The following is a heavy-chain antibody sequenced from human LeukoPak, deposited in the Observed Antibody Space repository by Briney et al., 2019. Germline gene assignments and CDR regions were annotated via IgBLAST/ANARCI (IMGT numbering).Heavy chain of an antibody. V-gene: IGHV4-38-2*02. CDR1: GYSISSGYY. CDR2: IYHSGST. CDR3: ARDKSDYVRGEFDY. D-gene: IGHD4-17*01. Sequence: SETLSLTCIVFGYSISSGYYWGWIRQPPGKGLEWIGSIYHSGSTYYNPSLKSRVTISVDTSKNQFSLKLSSVTAADTAVYYCARDKSDYVRGEFDYWGQGTLVTVSS. J-gene: IGHJ4*02.